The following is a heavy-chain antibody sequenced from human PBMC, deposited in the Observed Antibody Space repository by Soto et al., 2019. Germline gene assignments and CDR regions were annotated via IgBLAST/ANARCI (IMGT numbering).Heavy chain of an antibody. CDR3: ARLPVFYSGTSNPYYYYYYGMDV. CDR2: INAGNGNT. J-gene: IGHJ6*02. Sequence: ASVKVSCKASGYTFTSYAMHWVRQAPGQRLEWMGWINAGNGNTKYSQKFQGRVTITRDTSASTAYMELSSLRSEDTAVYYCARLPVFYSGTSNPYYYYYYGMDVWGQGTTVTVSS. D-gene: IGHD1-26*01. CDR1: GYTFTSYA. V-gene: IGHV1-3*01.